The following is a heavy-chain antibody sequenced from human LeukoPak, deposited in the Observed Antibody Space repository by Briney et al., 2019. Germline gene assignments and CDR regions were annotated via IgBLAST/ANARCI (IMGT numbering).Heavy chain of an antibody. V-gene: IGHV3-23*01. CDR2: ISGSGRST. D-gene: IGHD1-14*01. Sequence: PGGSLRLSCAASGFTFSSYSMNCVRQAPGRGLEGVSDISGSGRSTYYADSGKGRFTSSRDNSKNTLYLQMKSLRAEDTAVYYCVKDDRGYYYYGMDVWGQGTTVTVSS. J-gene: IGHJ6*02. CDR3: VKDDRGYYYYGMDV. CDR1: GFTFSSYS.